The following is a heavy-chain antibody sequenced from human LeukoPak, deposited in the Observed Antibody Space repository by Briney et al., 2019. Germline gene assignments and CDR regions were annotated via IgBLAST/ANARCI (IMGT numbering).Heavy chain of an antibody. D-gene: IGHD3-10*01. J-gene: IGHJ4*02. CDR3: AKGLSGSNAICWDY. Sequence: GGSLRLSCAASGFTFSSYAMSWVRQAPGKGLEWVSAISGSGDTTYYADSVKGRFTISRDNSKNTLYLQMNSLRAEDTAVYYCAKGLSGSNAICWDYWGQGTLVTVSS. CDR1: GFTFSSYA. V-gene: IGHV3-23*01. CDR2: ISGSGDTT.